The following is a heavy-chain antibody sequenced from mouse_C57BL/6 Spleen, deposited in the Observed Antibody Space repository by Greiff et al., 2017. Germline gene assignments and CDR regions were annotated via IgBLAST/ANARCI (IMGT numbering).Heavy chain of an antibody. D-gene: IGHD1-1*01. Sequence: VHVKQSGPVLVKPGPSVKISCKASGFTFTDYYMHWVKQSHGKSLEWIGLVYPYNGGTSYNQKFKGKATLTVDTSSSTAYMELNSLTSEDSAVYYCASGDYYGSSTLAYWGQGTLVTVSA. J-gene: IGHJ3*01. CDR2: VYPYNGGT. CDR1: GFTFTDYY. V-gene: IGHV1-36*01. CDR3: ASGDYYGSSTLAY.